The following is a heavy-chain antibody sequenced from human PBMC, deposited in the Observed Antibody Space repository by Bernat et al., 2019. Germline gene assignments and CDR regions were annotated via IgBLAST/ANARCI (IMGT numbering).Heavy chain of an antibody. Sequence: EVQLVGSGGGLVKPGGSLRLSCTASGFTFSNAWMNWVRQAPGKGLEGVGLSKSKTDGGTADYAAPVKGRFTISRDDSKNTLYLQMNSLETEDTAVYYCTTTCSSTSCYFFQLGVWGQGTTVTVSS. D-gene: IGHD2-2*01. V-gene: IGHV3-15*07. CDR2: SKSKTDGGTA. CDR3: TTTCSSTSCYFFQLGV. J-gene: IGHJ6*02. CDR1: GFTFSNAW.